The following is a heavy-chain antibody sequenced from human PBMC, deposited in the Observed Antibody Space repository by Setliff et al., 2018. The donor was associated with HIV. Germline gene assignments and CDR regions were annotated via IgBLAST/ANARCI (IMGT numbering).Heavy chain of an antibody. D-gene: IGHD5-12*01. CDR3: ARDATSEGYMDV. J-gene: IGHJ4*02. CDR1: GGSISSYY. Sequence: PSETLSLTCTVSGGSISSYYWSWIRQSPGKGLEWLGYIYYSGSTNYNPSLKSRVTISVDTSKNQFSLTLNSVTAADTAVYYCARDATSEGYMDVWGQGTLVTVSS. V-gene: IGHV4-59*01. CDR2: IYYSGST.